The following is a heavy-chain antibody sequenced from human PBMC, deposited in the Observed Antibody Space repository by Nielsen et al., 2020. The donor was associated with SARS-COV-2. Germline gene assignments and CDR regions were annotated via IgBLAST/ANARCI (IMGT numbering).Heavy chain of an antibody. D-gene: IGHD3-22*01. J-gene: IGHJ6*02. V-gene: IGHV1-18*01. Sequence: ASVKVSCKASGYTFTSYAMHWVRQAPGQGLEWMGWISAYNGNTNYAQKLQGRVTMTTDKSTSTAYMELSSLRSEDTAVYYCARYEYYYDSSGQPATIYGMDVWGQGTTVTVSS. CDR3: ARYEYYYDSSGQPATIYGMDV. CDR1: GYTFTSYA. CDR2: ISAYNGNT.